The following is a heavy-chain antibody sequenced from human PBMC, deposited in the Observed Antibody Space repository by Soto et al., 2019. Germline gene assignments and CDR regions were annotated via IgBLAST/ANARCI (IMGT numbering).Heavy chain of an antibody. Sequence: PSETLSLTCGFSGGSISSGGYSLSWIRQPPGKGLEWIGYIYHSGSTYYNPSLKSRVTISVDRSKNQFSLKLSSVTAADTAVYYCARGMTTVTTLDYWGQGTLVTVSS. CDR1: GGSISSGGYS. V-gene: IGHV4-30-2*01. CDR2: IYHSGST. J-gene: IGHJ4*02. D-gene: IGHD4-4*01. CDR3: ARGMTTVTTLDY.